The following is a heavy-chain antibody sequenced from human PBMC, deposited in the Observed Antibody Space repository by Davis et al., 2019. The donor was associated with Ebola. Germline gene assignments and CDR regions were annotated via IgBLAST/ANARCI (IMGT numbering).Heavy chain of an antibody. D-gene: IGHD1-14*01. Sequence: MPSETLSLTCAVYGGSFSGYYWSWIRQPPGKGLEWIGSIYYSGSTYYNPSLKSRVTISVDTSKNQFSLKLSSVTAADTAVYYCARGNRFRHGMDVWGQGTTVTVSS. CDR3: ARGNRFRHGMDV. J-gene: IGHJ6*02. CDR1: GGSFSGYY. CDR2: IYYSGST. V-gene: IGHV4-34*01.